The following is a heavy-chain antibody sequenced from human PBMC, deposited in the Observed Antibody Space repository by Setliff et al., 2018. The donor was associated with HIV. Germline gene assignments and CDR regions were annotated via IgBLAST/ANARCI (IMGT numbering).Heavy chain of an antibody. CDR2: IKQDESEK. J-gene: IGHJ4*02. Sequence: PGESLKISCAASRFTFSSYWMNWVRQAPGKGLEWVANIKQDESEKYYVDSVKGRLTISRDNAKNSLYLQMNSLRAEDTAVYYCARDPGTGYDFWSGYHSRGYYFDHWGQGTLVTVSS. CDR3: ARDPGTGYDFWSGYHSRGYYFDH. V-gene: IGHV3-7*03. CDR1: RFTFSSYW. D-gene: IGHD3-3*01.